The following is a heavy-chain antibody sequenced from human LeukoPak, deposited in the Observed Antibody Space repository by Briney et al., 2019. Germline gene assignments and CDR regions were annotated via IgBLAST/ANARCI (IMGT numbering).Heavy chain of an antibody. CDR3: AKDISTIFGVGSSEYFQH. J-gene: IGHJ1*01. D-gene: IGHD3-3*01. CDR2: ISGSGGST. CDR1: GFTFSSHA. Sequence: GGSLRLSCAASGFTFSSHAMSWVRQAPGKGLEWVSAISGSGGSTYYADSVKGRFTISRDNSKNTLYLQMNSLRAEDTAVYYCAKDISTIFGVGSSEYFQHWGQGTLVTVSS. V-gene: IGHV3-23*01.